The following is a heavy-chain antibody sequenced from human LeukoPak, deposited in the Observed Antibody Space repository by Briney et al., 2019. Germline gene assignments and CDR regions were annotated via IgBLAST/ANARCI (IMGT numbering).Heavy chain of an antibody. D-gene: IGHD4-17*01. Sequence: SETLSLTCTVSGGSISSYYWSWIRQPPGKGLGWIGYIYYSGSTNYNPSLKSRVTISIDTSKTQFSLKLSSVSAADTAVYYCARNGYYSVDYWGQGTLVTVSS. CDR2: IYYSGST. CDR1: GGSISSYY. V-gene: IGHV4-59*12. J-gene: IGHJ4*02. CDR3: ARNGYYSVDY.